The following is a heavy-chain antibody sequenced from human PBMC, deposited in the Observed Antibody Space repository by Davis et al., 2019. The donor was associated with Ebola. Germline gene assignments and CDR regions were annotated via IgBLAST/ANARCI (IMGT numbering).Heavy chain of an antibody. D-gene: IGHD5-12*01. V-gene: IGHV4-59*12. J-gene: IGHJ6*02. CDR1: GGSFSGYY. Sequence: SETLSLTCAVYGGSFSGYYWSWIRQPPGKGLEWIGYIYYRGSTNYNPSLKSRVTISVDTSKNQFSLKLSSVTAADTAVYYCASLKQWLRGDVWGQGTTVTVSS. CDR2: IYYRGST. CDR3: ASLKQWLRGDV.